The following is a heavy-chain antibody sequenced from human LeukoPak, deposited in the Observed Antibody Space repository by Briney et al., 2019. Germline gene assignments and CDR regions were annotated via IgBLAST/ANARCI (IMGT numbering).Heavy chain of an antibody. V-gene: IGHV3-21*01. J-gene: IGHJ4*02. CDR3: AKDSPSRTATTEVPVDY. Sequence: RGSLRLSCAASGFTFSDYTMNWVRQAPGKGLEWVSSINTSSSYLYFANSVRGRFTIYRDNAKNPLYLQMNSLRAEDTAVYYCAKDSPSRTATTEVPVDYWGQGTLVTVSS. CDR1: GFTFSDYT. CDR2: INTSSSYL. D-gene: IGHD5-24*01.